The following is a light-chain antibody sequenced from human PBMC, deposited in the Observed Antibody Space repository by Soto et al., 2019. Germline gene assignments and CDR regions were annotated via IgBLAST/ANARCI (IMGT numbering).Light chain of an antibody. V-gene: IGLV2-14*01. Sequence: QSALTQPASVSGSPGQSITISCTGTNSDVGAFNFISWYQQHPGKAPKLIIYEVSRRPSGVSNRFSGSKSANTASLTISGLQAEDEGDYYCCSYTTSTAFYVFGTGTKLTVL. CDR2: EVS. J-gene: IGLJ1*01. CDR3: CSYTTSTAFYV. CDR1: NSDVGAFNF.